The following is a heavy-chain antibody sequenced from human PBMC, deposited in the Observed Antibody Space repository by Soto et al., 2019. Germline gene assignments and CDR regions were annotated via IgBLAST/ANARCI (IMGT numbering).Heavy chain of an antibody. CDR3: GTVFEH. J-gene: IGHJ4*02. CDR2: VDSDGRGT. V-gene: IGHV3-74*01. Sequence: EVQLVESGGGSVQPGGSLRLSCVASGITFTNYWMHWVRQVPGKGLVWVARVDSDGRGTSHADFVKGRFTISRDNAKNTLYLQMNSLRVEDTAMYYCGTVFEHWGQGIPVTVSS. CDR1: GITFTNYW.